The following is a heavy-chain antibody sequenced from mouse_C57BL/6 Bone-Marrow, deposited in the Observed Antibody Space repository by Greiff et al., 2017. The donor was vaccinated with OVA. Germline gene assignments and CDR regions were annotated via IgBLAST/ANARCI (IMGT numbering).Heavy chain of an antibody. J-gene: IGHJ3*01. D-gene: IGHD2-2*01. CDR2: IHPNSGST. Sequence: QVQLKQPGAELVKPGASVKLSCKASGYTFTSYWMHWVKQRPGQGLEWIGMIHPNSGSTNYNEKFKSKATLTVDKSSSTAYMQLSSLTSEDSAVYYCARGRLRRAWFAYWGQGTLVTVSA. CDR3: ARGRLRRAWFAY. CDR1: GYTFTSYW. V-gene: IGHV1-64*01.